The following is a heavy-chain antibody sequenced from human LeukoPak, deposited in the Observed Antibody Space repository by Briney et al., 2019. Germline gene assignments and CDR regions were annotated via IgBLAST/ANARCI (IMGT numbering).Heavy chain of an antibody. D-gene: IGHD3-9*01. Sequence: GSLRLSCAVSGVSISTSEWWIWVRQPPGQGLEWIGEIHRDGRTRYNPSLTSRVTMSMDYSKNQFSLNVRFVTAADTAIYYCGKTDIYFNPIDYWGPGSLVTVSS. CDR2: IHRDGRT. CDR3: GKTDIYFNPIDY. CDR1: GVSISTSEW. J-gene: IGHJ4*02. V-gene: IGHV4-4*02.